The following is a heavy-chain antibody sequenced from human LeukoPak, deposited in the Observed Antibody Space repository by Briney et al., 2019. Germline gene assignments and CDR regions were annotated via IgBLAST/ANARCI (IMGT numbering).Heavy chain of an antibody. D-gene: IGHD2-21*02. J-gene: IGHJ6*02. CDR3: ARLGSVVETYGMDV. Sequence: SETLSLTCTVSGGSINSSSCYWGWVRQPPGKGLEWIGTIYYSGSTYHNPSLKSRVTVSVDTSKNQFSLKLSSVTAADTAAYYCARLGSVVETYGMDVWGQGTTVTVSS. CDR2: IYYSGST. CDR1: GGSINSSSCY. V-gene: IGHV4-39*01.